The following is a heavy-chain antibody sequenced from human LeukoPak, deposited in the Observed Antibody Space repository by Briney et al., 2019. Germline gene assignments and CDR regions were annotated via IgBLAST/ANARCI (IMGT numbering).Heavy chain of an antibody. CDR1: GFTFSSYA. J-gene: IGHJ6*03. CDR3: ARSPVVPIAPTTGYYYMDV. Sequence: GGSLRLSCAASGFTFSSYAMSWVRQAPGKGLEWVSTISISGGSTYYADSVKGRFTISRDNAKNSLYLQMNSLRAEDTAVYYCARSPVVPIAPTTGYYYMDVWGKGTTVTVSS. CDR2: ISISGGST. D-gene: IGHD2-2*01. V-gene: IGHV3-23*01.